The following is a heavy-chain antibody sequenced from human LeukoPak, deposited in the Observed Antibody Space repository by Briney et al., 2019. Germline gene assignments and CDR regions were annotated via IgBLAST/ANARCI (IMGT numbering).Heavy chain of an antibody. Sequence: GGSLRLSCAAPGFTFDDYGMSWVRQAPGKGLEWVSGINWNGGSTGYADSVKGRFTISRDNAKNSLYLQMNSLRAEDTALYYCARDKGEGDSSGYYPDAFDIWGQGTMVTVSS. V-gene: IGHV3-20*04. CDR3: ARDKGEGDSSGYYPDAFDI. CDR1: GFTFDDYG. CDR2: INWNGGST. D-gene: IGHD3-22*01. J-gene: IGHJ3*02.